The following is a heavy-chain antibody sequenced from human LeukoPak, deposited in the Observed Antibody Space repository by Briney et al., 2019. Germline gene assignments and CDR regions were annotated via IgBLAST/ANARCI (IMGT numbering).Heavy chain of an antibody. D-gene: IGHD6-19*01. V-gene: IGHV4-34*01. CDR1: GVPFSGYY. Sequence: AETLSLTCAVYGVPFSGYYWSWIRQPPGKGLEWIGEINHSGSTNHNPSLKSRLTILVDASKNQFPLEQISVTAADSAVLYCARGNSFVRAVAVTGAYDIWGQGTMVTVSS. CDR2: INHSGST. CDR3: ARGNSFVRAVAVTGAYDI. J-gene: IGHJ3*02.